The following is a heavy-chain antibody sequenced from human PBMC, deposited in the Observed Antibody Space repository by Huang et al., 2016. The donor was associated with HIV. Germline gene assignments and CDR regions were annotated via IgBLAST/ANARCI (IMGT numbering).Heavy chain of an antibody. J-gene: IGHJ5*02. D-gene: IGHD3-22*01. CDR1: GGSFSGYY. CDR2: INDTGNT. CDR3: ARRGYYYDGSGFPGFDP. Sequence: QVQLQLWGAGLLKPSETLSLTCAVYGGSFSGYYWSWIRQPPGKGLAWIGEINDTGNTNSNPALRSRITMSVNTSKKQFSLQVNSVTVADTAIYYCARRGYYYDGSGFPGFDPWGRGALATVSS. V-gene: IGHV4-34*01.